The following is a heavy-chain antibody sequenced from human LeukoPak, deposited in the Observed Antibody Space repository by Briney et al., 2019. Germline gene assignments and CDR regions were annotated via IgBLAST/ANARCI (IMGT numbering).Heavy chain of an antibody. CDR2: INPNSGNT. CDR1: GYTFTGYY. CDR3: ARGYDSSGYYDY. J-gene: IGHJ4*02. V-gene: IGHV1-8*02. D-gene: IGHD3-22*01. Sequence: APVKVSCKASGYTFTGYYMHWVRQAPGQGLEWMGWINPNSGNTGYAQKFQGRVTVTRNTSISTAYMELSSLRSEDTAVYYCARGYDSSGYYDYWGQGTLVTVSS.